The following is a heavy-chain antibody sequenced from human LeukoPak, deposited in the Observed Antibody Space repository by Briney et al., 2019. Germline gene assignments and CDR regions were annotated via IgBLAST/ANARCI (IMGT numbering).Heavy chain of an antibody. Sequence: GRSLRLSCAASGFTFSSYGMHWVRQAPGKGLEWVAVIWYDGSNKYYADSVKGRFTISRDNSKNTLYLQMNGLRAEDTAVYYCAKDITMVRGPVWFDPWGQGTLVTVSS. CDR2: IWYDGSNK. CDR3: AKDITMVRGPVWFDP. D-gene: IGHD3-10*01. V-gene: IGHV3-33*06. J-gene: IGHJ5*02. CDR1: GFTFSSYG.